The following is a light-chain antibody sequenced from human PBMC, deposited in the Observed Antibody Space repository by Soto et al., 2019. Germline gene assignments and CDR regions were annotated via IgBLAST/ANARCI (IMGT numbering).Light chain of an antibody. Sequence: DIVLTQSPGTLSLSPGERATLSCRASQSVSSSNLAWYQQKPAQAPRLLIYAASRRAPGIPERFSGSGSGTDFTLTISRLEPEDFAVYYCQQRSNRPRFTFGPGTKVDIK. CDR1: QSVSSSN. CDR2: AAS. J-gene: IGKJ3*01. V-gene: IGKV3D-20*02. CDR3: QQRSNRPRFT.